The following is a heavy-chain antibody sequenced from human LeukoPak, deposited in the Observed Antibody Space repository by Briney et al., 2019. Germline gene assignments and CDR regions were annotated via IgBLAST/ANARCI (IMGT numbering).Heavy chain of an antibody. CDR2: IYSGGST. CDR1: GFTVSSNY. Sequence: GGSLRLSCAASGFTVSSNYMSWVRQAPGKGLEWVSVIYSGGSTYYADSVKGRFTISRDNSKNTLYLQMNSLRAEDMAVYYCARESLPAWFDPWGQGTLVTVSS. V-gene: IGHV3-53*01. J-gene: IGHJ5*02. CDR3: ARESLPAWFDP.